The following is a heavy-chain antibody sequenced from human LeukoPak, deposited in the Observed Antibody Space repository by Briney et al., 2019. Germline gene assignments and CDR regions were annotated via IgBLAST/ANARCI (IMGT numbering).Heavy chain of an antibody. D-gene: IGHD4-17*01. Sequence: SETLSLTCTVSGASISGSGYYWGWIRQPPGKGLEWIGSIYSSGSTYYNASLQSRVTISIETSKNQISLRLSSVTAADTAVYYCARDKGDYGDYYWFDPWGQGTLVTVSS. V-gene: IGHV4-39*07. CDR2: IYSSGST. CDR1: GASISGSGYY. J-gene: IGHJ5*02. CDR3: ARDKGDYGDYYWFDP.